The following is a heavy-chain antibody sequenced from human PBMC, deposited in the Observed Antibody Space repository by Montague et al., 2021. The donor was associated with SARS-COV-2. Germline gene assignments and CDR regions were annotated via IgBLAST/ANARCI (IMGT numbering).Heavy chain of an antibody. V-gene: IGHV3-30*04. CDR3: ARDEDQVDSNYYFDY. J-gene: IGHJ4*02. Sequence: RSLSWSASGFTFSSYAMHWVRQAPGKGLEWVAVISYDGTNKYYADSVKGRFTISRDNSKNTLYLQMNSLRAEDAAVYYCARDEDQVDSNYYFDYWGQGTLVTVSS. D-gene: IGHD2-2*01. CDR1: GFTFSSYA. CDR2: ISYDGTNK.